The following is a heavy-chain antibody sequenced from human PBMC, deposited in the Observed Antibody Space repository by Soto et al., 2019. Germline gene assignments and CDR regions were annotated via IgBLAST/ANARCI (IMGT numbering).Heavy chain of an antibody. CDR2: ISSSSSTI. CDR1: GFTFSSYS. Sequence: TGGSLRLSCAASGFTFSSYSMNWVRQAPGKGLEWVSYISSSSSTIYYADSVKGRFTISRDNAKNSLYLQMNSLRDEDTAVYYCASNYYDILTGYYSSIFQHWGQGTLVTVSS. CDR3: ASNYYDILTGYYSSIFQH. D-gene: IGHD3-9*01. J-gene: IGHJ1*01. V-gene: IGHV3-48*02.